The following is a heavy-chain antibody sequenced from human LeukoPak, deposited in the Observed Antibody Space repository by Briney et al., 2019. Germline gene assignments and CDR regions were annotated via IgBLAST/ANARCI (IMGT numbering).Heavy chain of an antibody. D-gene: IGHD3-10*01. CDR1: GFTFSSYG. CDR2: ISYDGSNK. V-gene: IGHV3-30*18. Sequence: GGSLRLSCAASGFTFSSYGMHWVRQAPGKGLEWVAVISYDGSNKYYADSVKGRFTISRDNSKNTLYLQMNSLRAEDTAVYCCAKDHRAMVRGVAVDYWGQGTLVTVSS. J-gene: IGHJ4*02. CDR3: AKDHRAMVRGVAVDY.